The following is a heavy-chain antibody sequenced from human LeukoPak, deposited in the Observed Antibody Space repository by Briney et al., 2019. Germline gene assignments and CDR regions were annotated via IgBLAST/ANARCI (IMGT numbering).Heavy chain of an antibody. CDR3: ARDRGQWLVPASYFAL. V-gene: IGHV4-4*07. Sequence: PSETLSPSCSVSGDSISGYYWNWIRQPAGKGLEWIGRMYVSGSTDYNPSLKSRVTMSVDTSRNQFSLTLTSVTAADRAVYYCARDRGQWLVPASYFALWGQGILLTLSS. CDR2: MYVSGST. J-gene: IGHJ4*02. D-gene: IGHD6-19*01. CDR1: GDSISGYY.